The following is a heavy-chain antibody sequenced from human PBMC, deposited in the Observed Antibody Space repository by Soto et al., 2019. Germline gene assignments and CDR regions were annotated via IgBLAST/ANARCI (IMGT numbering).Heavy chain of an antibody. CDR2: INSDGSST. Sequence: GGSLRLSCAASGFTFSSYWMHWVRQAPGKGLVWVSRINSDGSSTSYADSVKGRFTISRDNAKNTLYLQMNSLRAEDTAVYYCARDYRVTMVRGATYNWFDPWGQGTLVTVSS. J-gene: IGHJ5*02. V-gene: IGHV3-74*01. CDR1: GFTFSSYW. CDR3: ARDYRVTMVRGATYNWFDP. D-gene: IGHD3-10*01.